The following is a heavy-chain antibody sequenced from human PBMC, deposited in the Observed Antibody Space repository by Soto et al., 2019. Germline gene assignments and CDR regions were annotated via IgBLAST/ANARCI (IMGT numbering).Heavy chain of an antibody. D-gene: IGHD1-26*01. J-gene: IGHJ4*02. CDR2: ISSSSTYI. CDR3: ARGMIVGATVAYFDY. Sequence: EVQLVESGGGLVKPGGSLRLSCAASGFTFSSYNMNWVRQAPGKGLEWVSSISSSSTYIYYADSLKGRFTISRDNAKNSLYLQMNSLRAEDTAVYYCARGMIVGATVAYFDYWGQGTLVTVSS. V-gene: IGHV3-21*01. CDR1: GFTFSSYN.